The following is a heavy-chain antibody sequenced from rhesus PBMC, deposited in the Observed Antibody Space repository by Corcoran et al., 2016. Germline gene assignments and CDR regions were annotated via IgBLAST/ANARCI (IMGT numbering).Heavy chain of an antibody. Sequence: EVQLVETGGGLVQPGGSLRLSCAASAFTFSSYGMRWVRQAPGKGLEGVSGISYTGGSTYYADSVKGRFTISRDNSKNTLSLQMNSLRAEDTAVYYCAKSNWNDGVQFDYWGQGVLVTVSS. CDR3: AKSNWNDGVQFDY. V-gene: IGHV3S5*01. D-gene: IGHD1-7*02. J-gene: IGHJ4*01. CDR1: AFTFSSYG. CDR2: ISYTGGST.